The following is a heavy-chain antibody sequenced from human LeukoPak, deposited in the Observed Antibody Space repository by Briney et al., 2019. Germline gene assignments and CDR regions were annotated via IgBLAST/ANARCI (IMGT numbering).Heavy chain of an antibody. Sequence: GGSLRLSCAASGFTFNSYWMTWVRQAPGKGLEWVASINQGGSVKYYVDSVKGRFTISRDDAESSLYVQMNSLRDEDTAVYYCARFGYSGWNLENWGQGTLVTVSS. CDR3: ARFGYSGWNLEN. D-gene: IGHD5-12*01. J-gene: IGHJ4*02. CDR1: GFTFNSYW. CDR2: INQGGSVK. V-gene: IGHV3-7*01.